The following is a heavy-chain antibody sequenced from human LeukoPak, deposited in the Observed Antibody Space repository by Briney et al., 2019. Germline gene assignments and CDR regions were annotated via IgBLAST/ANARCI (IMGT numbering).Heavy chain of an antibody. V-gene: IGHV3-33*08. CDR3: AREITLRLGYWFDP. J-gene: IGHJ5*02. CDR2: IWYDGTKT. Sequence: SGGSLRLSCAASGLSFSNHGMHWVRQAPGKGLEWVAVIWYDGTKTYYADSVKGRFTISRDNSKNTVYLQVSSLRAEDTAVYYCAREITLRLGYWFDPWGQGTLVTVSS. CDR1: GLSFSNHG. D-gene: IGHD3-16*01.